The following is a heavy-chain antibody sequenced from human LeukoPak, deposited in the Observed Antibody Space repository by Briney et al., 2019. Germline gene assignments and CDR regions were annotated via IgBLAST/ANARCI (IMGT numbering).Heavy chain of an antibody. V-gene: IGHV4-4*07. CDR1: GVSVRSYW. CDR3: ARQGYTVSYYFLDY. J-gene: IGHJ4*02. Sequence: SETLSLTCDVSGVSVRSYWWGWVRQPAGKGLEWLGRIYSTGSTRFNPSLKSRLTLSIDTSTNQFSLTLTSVTAADTAVYFCARQGYTVSYYFLDYWSQGTLVTVSS. D-gene: IGHD1-26*01. CDR2: IYSTGST.